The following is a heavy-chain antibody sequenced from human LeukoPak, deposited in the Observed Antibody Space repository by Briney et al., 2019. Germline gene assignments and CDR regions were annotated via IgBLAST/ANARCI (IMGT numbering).Heavy chain of an antibody. D-gene: IGHD4-11*01. J-gene: IGHJ5*02. V-gene: IGHV1-69*05. CDR3: ASRTTVTPYNWFDP. Sequence: SSVKVSCKASGGTFISYAISWVRQAPGQGLEWMGGIIPIFGAANYAQKFQGRVTITTDESTSTAYMELSSLRSEDTAVYYCASRTTVTPYNWFDPWGQGTLVTVSS. CDR1: GGTFISYA. CDR2: IIPIFGAA.